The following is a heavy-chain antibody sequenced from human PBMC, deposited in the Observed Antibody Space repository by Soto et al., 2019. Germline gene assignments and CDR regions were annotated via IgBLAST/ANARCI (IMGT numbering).Heavy chain of an antibody. CDR3: ARAGIVGASFDY. D-gene: IGHD1-26*01. V-gene: IGHV1-3*01. J-gene: IGHJ4*02. CDR2: INAGNGNT. CDR1: GYTFTSYA. Sequence: QVQLVQSGAEVKKPGASVKVSCKASGYTFTSYAMHWVRQAPGQRLEWMGWINAGNGNTKYSQKFQGRVTMTRDTSASTAYMELSSLRSEDTAVYYCARAGIVGASFDYWGQGTLVTVSS.